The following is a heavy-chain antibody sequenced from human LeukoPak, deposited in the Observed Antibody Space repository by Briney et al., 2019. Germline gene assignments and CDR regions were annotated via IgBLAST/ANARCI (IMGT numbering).Heavy chain of an antibody. CDR2: ISYDGSNK. CDR3: AKDWIWSGYYTPGY. CDR1: GFTFSSYG. Sequence: GGSLRLSCAASGFTFSSYGMHWVRQAPGKGLEWVAVISYDGSNKYYADSVKGRFTISRDNSKNTLYLQMNSLRAEDTAVYYCAKDWIWSGYYTPGYWGQGTLVTVSS. D-gene: IGHD3-3*01. J-gene: IGHJ4*02. V-gene: IGHV3-30*18.